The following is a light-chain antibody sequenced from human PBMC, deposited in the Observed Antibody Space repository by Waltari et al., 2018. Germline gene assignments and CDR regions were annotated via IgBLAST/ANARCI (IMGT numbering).Light chain of an antibody. J-gene: IGLJ2*01. CDR2: EDD. CDR3: QSYDSTTVI. Sequence: FILTQPHSVSESPGKTVTISCTRSSGSIASNYVQWYQQRPSSSPTTVIYEDDQRPSGVPDRFSGSIDGSSNSASLTISGLKTEDESDYYCQSYDSTTVIFGGGTKLTVL. CDR1: SGSIASNY. V-gene: IGLV6-57*01.